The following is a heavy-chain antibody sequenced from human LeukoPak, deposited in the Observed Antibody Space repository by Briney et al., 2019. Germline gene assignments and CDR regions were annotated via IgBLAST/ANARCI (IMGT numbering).Heavy chain of an antibody. CDR2: IRYDESDK. CDR3: AKDSLLIVVPTEDAFDI. V-gene: IGHV3-30*02. Sequence: TGGSLRLSCAASGFTFSNYGMHWVRQAPGKGLEWVTFIRYDESDKYYADSVKGRFSISRDNSKNTLYLQMNSLRAEDTAIYYCAKDSLLIVVPTEDAFDIWGQGTMVTVSS. J-gene: IGHJ3*02. D-gene: IGHD2-2*01. CDR1: GFTFSNYG.